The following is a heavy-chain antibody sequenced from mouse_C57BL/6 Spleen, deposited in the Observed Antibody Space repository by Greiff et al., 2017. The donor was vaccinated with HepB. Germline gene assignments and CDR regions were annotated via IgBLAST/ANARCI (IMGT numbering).Heavy chain of an antibody. Sequence: QVQLQQSGPELVKPGASVKISCKASGYAFSSSWMNWVKQRPGKGLEWIGRIYPGDGDTNYNGKFKGKATLTADKSSSTAYMQLSSLTSEDSAVYFCARERIYGNYYAMDYWGQGTSVTVSS. CDR1: GYAFSSSW. D-gene: IGHD2-1*01. J-gene: IGHJ4*01. V-gene: IGHV1-82*01. CDR2: IYPGDGDT. CDR3: ARERIYGNYYAMDY.